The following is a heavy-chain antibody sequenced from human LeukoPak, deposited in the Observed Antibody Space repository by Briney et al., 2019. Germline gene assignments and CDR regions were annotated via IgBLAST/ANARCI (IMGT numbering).Heavy chain of an antibody. CDR1: GFTFSNAW. V-gene: IGHV3-15*01. Sequence: SGGSLRLSCAAPGFTFSNAWMSWVRQAPGKGLEWVGRIKSKTDGGTTDYAAPVKGRFTISRDDSKNTLYLQMNSLKTEDTAVYYCTTDCGGDCYTYYYYYYYMDVWGKGTTVTVSS. J-gene: IGHJ6*03. CDR3: TTDCGGDCYTYYYYYYYMDV. D-gene: IGHD2-21*01. CDR2: IKSKTDGGTT.